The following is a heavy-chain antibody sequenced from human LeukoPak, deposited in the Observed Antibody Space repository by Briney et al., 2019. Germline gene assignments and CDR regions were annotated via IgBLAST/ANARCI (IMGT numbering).Heavy chain of an antibody. Sequence: SETLTLTCTVSGGSISSSLYFWGWIRQPPGKGLDWIVSINYSGSTYYNPSLKSRVTISVDTSKNQFSLKLSSVTAADTAVYYCARHIDGFDIWGQGTMVSVSS. CDR1: GGSISSSLYF. V-gene: IGHV4-39*01. CDR2: INYSGST. CDR3: ARHIDGFDI. J-gene: IGHJ3*02.